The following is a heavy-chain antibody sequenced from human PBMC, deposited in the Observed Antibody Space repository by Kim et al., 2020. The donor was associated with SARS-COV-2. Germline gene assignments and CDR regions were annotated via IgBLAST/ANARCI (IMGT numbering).Heavy chain of an antibody. Sequence: LSLTCAASGFTFSTYAMSWVRQAPGKGLEWVSSIRIRYVITFYADSVKGRFTISRDNSKNTVYLQMNSLRVEDTAIYYCAKAGVGDYVDPDYWGPGTLVTVSS. CDR2: IRIRYVIT. CDR1: GFTFSTYA. CDR3: AKAGVGDYVDPDY. D-gene: IGHD4-17*01. J-gene: IGHJ4*02. V-gene: IGHV3-23*01.